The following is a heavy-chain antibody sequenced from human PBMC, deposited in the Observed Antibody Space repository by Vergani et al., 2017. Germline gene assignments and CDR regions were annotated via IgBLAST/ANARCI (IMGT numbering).Heavy chain of an antibody. CDR1: GYSFTSYW. J-gene: IGHJ5*02. Sequence: EVQLVQSGAEVKKPGESLRISCKGSGYSFTSYWISWLRQMPGKGLEWMGRIDPSDSYTNYSPSFQGHVTISADKSISTAYLQWSSLKASNTAMYYCAIREPAGMFVFDPWGQGTLVTVSS. CDR2: IDPSDSYT. CDR3: AIREPAGMFVFDP. V-gene: IGHV5-10-1*01. D-gene: IGHD2-2*01.